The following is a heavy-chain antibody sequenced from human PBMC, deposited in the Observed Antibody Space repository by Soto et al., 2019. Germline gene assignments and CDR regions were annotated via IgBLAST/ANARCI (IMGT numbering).Heavy chain of an antibody. CDR2: IWYDGSNK. V-gene: IGHV3-33*01. CDR1: GFTFSSYG. Sequence: QVQLVESGGGVVQPGRSLRLSCAASGFTFSSYGMHWVRQAPGKGLEWVAVIWYDGSNKYYADSVKGRFTISRDNSKNPLNLRMNGLSAEDTAVYYWSGEGVVAASNDAFDIWGQGTMVTVSS. CDR3: SGEGVVAASNDAFDI. J-gene: IGHJ3*02. D-gene: IGHD2-15*01.